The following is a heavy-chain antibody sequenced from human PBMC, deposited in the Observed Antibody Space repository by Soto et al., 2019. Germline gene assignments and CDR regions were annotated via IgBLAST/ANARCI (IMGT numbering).Heavy chain of an antibody. Sequence: PTETLSLTCGVYGGSVSGYQWNWIRQSPGQGLEWIGEINHSGTTKYNPSLESRINLSVDTSKKQFSLKMFSVTAADTAIYYCARAWRSDPSGQAAHVSLST. J-gene: IGHJ5*02. CDR1: GGSVSGYQ. CDR3: ARAWRSDP. CDR2: INHSGTT. D-gene: IGHD1-1*01. V-gene: IGHV4-34*01.